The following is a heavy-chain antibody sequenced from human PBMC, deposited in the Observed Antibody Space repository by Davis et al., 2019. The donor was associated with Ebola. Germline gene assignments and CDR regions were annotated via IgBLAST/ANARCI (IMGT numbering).Heavy chain of an antibody. D-gene: IGHD3-10*01. Sequence: GGSLRLSCAASGFNFGDYAMHWVRQAPGKGLEWVSLLSAHGERTYYADSVKGRFTISRDNINKSLYLQMNSLRTEDTAFYYCVRPGSGSYTPDFDYWGQGTLVTVSS. CDR1: GFNFGDYA. V-gene: IGHV3-43*02. J-gene: IGHJ4*02. CDR3: VRPGSGSYTPDFDY. CDR2: LSAHGERT.